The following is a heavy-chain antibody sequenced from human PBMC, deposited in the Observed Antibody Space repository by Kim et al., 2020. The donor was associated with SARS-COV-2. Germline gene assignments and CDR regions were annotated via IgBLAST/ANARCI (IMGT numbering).Heavy chain of an antibody. CDR2: ISSSSRTI. Sequence: GGSLRLSCAASGFTFSSYSMNWVRQAPGKGLEWVSYISSSSRTIYYADSVKGRFTISRDNAKNSLYLQMNSLRDEDTAVYYCARERYYYDSSGYADSWGQGTLVTVSS. D-gene: IGHD3-22*01. CDR1: GFTFSSYS. J-gene: IGHJ4*02. CDR3: ARERYYYDSSGYADS. V-gene: IGHV3-48*02.